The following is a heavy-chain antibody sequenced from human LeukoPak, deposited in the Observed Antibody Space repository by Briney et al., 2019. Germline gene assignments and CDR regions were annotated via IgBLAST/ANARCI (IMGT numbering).Heavy chain of an antibody. V-gene: IGHV3-30-3*01. CDR1: GFTFSSYA. J-gene: IGHJ4*02. D-gene: IGHD2-2*01. CDR2: ISYDGSNK. Sequence: PGGSLRLSCAASGFTFSSYAMHWVRQAPGKGLEWVAVISYDGSNKYYANSVKGRFTTSKDNAKNTVYLQMNNLRAEDTAVYYCVSFYETYWGRGTLVTVSS. CDR3: VSFYETY.